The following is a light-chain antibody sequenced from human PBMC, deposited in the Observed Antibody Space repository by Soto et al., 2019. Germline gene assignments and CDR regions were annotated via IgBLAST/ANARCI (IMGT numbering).Light chain of an antibody. CDR3: QQYNNWPPWT. Sequence: EIVLTQSPATLSFSPGERATLSCRASHSVSSNLAWYQQKPGQAPRLLIYGASTRATGIPARFSGSGSGTEFTLTISSLQSEDFAVYYCQQYNNWPPWTFGQGTKVDIK. CDR2: GAS. CDR1: HSVSSN. V-gene: IGKV3-15*01. J-gene: IGKJ1*01.